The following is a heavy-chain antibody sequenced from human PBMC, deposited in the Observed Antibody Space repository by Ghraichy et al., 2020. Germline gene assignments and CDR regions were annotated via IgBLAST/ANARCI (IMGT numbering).Heavy chain of an antibody. CDR2: INPSAGST. V-gene: IGHV1-46*01. J-gene: IGHJ4*02. D-gene: IGHD6-6*01. CDR1: GYTFTTYF. Sequence: ASVKVSCKASGYTFTTYFMHWVRQAPGQGLEWMGIINPSAGSTSYAQKFQGRVTMTRDMSTSTVYMELSSLKSEDTAVYYCARKNPFGRSSFPALDYWGQGTLVTVSS. CDR3: ARKNPFGRSSFPALDY.